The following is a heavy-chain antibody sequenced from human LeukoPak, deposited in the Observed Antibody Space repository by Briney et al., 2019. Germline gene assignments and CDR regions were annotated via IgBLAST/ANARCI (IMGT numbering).Heavy chain of an antibody. CDR3: ARGIYYDFWSGYSPVHFDY. D-gene: IGHD3-3*01. V-gene: IGHV4-38-2*02. J-gene: IGHJ4*02. CDR2: IFRSGST. Sequence: SETLSLTCSVSGYSISSGFYWGWIRQPPGKGLEWIGNIFRSGSTYYNTSLKSRVTISVDTSKNQFSLKLRSVTAADTAVYYCARGIYYDFWSGYSPVHFDYWGQGTLVTVSS. CDR1: GYSISSGFY.